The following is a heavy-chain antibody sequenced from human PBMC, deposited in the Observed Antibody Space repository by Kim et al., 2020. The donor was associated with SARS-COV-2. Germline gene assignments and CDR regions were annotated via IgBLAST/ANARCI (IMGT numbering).Heavy chain of an antibody. CDR3: ASTYFSSTSCYYYYYYMDV. Sequence: SVKVSCKASGGTFSSYAISWVRQAPGQGLEWMGRIIPILGIANYAQKFQGRVTITADKSTSTAYMELSSLRSEDTAVYYCASTYFSSTSCYYYYYYMDVWGKGTTVTVSS. V-gene: IGHV1-69*04. D-gene: IGHD2-2*01. J-gene: IGHJ6*03. CDR1: GGTFSSYA. CDR2: IIPILGIA.